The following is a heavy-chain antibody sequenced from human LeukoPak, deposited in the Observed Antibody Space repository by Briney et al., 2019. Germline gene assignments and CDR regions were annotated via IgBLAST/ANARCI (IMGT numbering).Heavy chain of an antibody. CDR2: IYYSGST. V-gene: IGHV4-59*01. Sequence: PSETLSLTCTVSGGSISSYYWSWIRQPPGKGLEWIGYIYYSGSTNYNPSLKSRVTISVDTSKNQFSLKLSSVTVADTAVYYCASRIAVAAPGGFENWGQGTLVTVSS. J-gene: IGHJ4*02. CDR1: GGSISSYY. CDR3: ASRIAVAAPGGFEN. D-gene: IGHD6-19*01.